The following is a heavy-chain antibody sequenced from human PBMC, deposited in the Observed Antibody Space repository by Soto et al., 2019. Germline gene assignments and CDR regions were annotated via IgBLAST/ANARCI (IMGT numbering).Heavy chain of an antibody. V-gene: IGHV6-1*01. CDR3: ARYSMIVVVIKGPFDY. Sequence: PSQTLSLTCVISGDSVSSNSAAWNWIRQSPSRGLEWLGRTYYRSKWYNDYAVSVKSRITINPDTSKNQFSLQLNSVTPEDTAVYYCARYSMIVVVIKGPFDYWGQGTLVTVSS. CDR2: TYYRSKWYN. CDR1: GDSVSSNSAA. D-gene: IGHD3-22*01. J-gene: IGHJ4*02.